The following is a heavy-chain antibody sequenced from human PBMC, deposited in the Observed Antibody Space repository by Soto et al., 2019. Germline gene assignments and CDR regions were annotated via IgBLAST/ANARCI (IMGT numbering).Heavy chain of an antibody. V-gene: IGHV1-69*19. J-gene: IGHJ4*02. CDR3: AREVQVHTPAFVY. CDR2: ISPMFGAA. CDR1: GGTFNTYA. D-gene: IGHD3-10*01. Sequence: QVQLVQSGAEMKKPGSSVKVSCQSSGGTFNTYAMNWVRQAPGQGPEWMGDISPMFGAANYAPKCQGRVTITADESTGTSYMQLSSLTSEDTAIYFCAREVQVHTPAFVYWGQGTLVTVSS.